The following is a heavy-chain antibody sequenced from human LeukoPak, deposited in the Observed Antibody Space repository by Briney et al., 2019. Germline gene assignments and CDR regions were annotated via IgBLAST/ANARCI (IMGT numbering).Heavy chain of an antibody. J-gene: IGHJ4*02. CDR3: ARSVVVPAALDY. V-gene: IGHV3-7*05. D-gene: IGHD2-2*01. Sequence: GGSLRLSCAASGLTFSCYWMSWVRQAPGKGLEWVANIKQDGSEKNYVDSEKGRFSISRDNAKDSLYLQMSSLRAEDTAVYYCARSVVVPAALDYWGQGTLVTVSS. CDR2: IKQDGSEK. CDR1: GLTFSCYW.